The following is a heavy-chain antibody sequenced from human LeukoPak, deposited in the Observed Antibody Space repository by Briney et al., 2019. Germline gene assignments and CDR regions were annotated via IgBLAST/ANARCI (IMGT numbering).Heavy chain of an antibody. CDR2: ISWNSGSI. V-gene: IGHV3-9*01. CDR3: AKDIQNYYYYGMDV. CDR1: VFTFGDYS. J-gene: IGHJ6*02. Sequence: GGCLRLSCAASVFTFGDYSMHWVRQAPWKGLEWVSGISWNSGSIGYADSVKGRFAISRDNAKNSLYLQMNSLRAEDTALYYCAKDIQNYYYYGMDVWGQGTTVTVSS.